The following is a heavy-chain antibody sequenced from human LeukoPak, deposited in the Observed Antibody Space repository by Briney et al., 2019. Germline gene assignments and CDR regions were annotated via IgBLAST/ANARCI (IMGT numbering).Heavy chain of an antibody. Sequence: PSETLSLTCTVSGGSIRSYYWSWIRQPPGKGLEWIGYIYHTGSTNYNPSFKSRVTISVDTSKNQFSLKLSSVTAADTAVYYCARGKYYFDYWGQGTLVTVSS. CDR1: GGSIRSYY. CDR3: ARGKYYFDY. V-gene: IGHV4-59*01. CDR2: IYHTGST. J-gene: IGHJ4*02.